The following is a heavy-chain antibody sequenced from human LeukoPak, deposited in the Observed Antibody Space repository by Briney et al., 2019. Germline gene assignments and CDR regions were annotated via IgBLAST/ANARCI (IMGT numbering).Heavy chain of an antibody. CDR3: AGADSGSWDFGR. Sequence: GGSLRLSCTASGFTFSTYWMSWVRQAPGKGLEGVANINPDGSVKYYMDFVKGRFTISRDNAKNSLYLQMNSLRDDDTGVYYCAGADSGSWDFGRGAQGTLVIVSS. V-gene: IGHV3-7*04. J-gene: IGHJ4*02. CDR2: INPDGSVK. CDR1: GFTFSTYW. D-gene: IGHD6-13*01.